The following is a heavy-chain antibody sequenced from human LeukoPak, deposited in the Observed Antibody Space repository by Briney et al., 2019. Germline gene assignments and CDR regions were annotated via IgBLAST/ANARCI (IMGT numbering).Heavy chain of an antibody. CDR3: ARVTPDCSSTSCYSNWFDP. J-gene: IGHJ5*02. D-gene: IGHD2-2*01. CDR2: MNPNSGNT. Sequence: ASVKVSCKAPGYTFTSYDINWVRQATGQGLEWMGWMNPNSGNTGYAQKFQGRVTMTRNTSISTAYMELSSLRSEDTAVYYCARVTPDCSSTSCYSNWFDPWGQGTLVTVSS. CDR1: GYTFTSYD. V-gene: IGHV1-8*01.